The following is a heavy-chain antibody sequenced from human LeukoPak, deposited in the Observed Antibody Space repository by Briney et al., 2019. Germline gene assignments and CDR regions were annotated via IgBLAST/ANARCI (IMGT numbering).Heavy chain of an antibody. Sequence: PSETLSLTCTVSGGSISSSSYYWGWIRQPPGKGLEWIGSIYYSGSTYYNPSLKSRVTISVDTSKNPFSLKLSSVTAADTAVYYCARHDRRGYCSSTSCHRRYYFDYWGQGTLVTVSS. CDR3: ARHDRRGYCSSTSCHRRYYFDY. V-gene: IGHV4-39*01. CDR1: GGSISSSSYY. D-gene: IGHD2-2*01. CDR2: IYYSGST. J-gene: IGHJ4*02.